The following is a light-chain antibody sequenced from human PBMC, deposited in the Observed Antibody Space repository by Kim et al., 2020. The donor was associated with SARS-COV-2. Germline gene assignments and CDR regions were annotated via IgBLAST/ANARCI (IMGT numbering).Light chain of an antibody. V-gene: IGLV2-11*01. J-gene: IGLJ2*01. CDR1: NGDIGSHNY. CDR2: AVT. Sequence: GQSLTIPCTATNGDIGSHNYVSWYQHHPRNAPKLMIYAVTKRPSGVPDRFSGSKSGNTASLTISGLQAEDEADYYCCAYAGSYILLFGGGTQLTVL. CDR3: CAYAGSYILL.